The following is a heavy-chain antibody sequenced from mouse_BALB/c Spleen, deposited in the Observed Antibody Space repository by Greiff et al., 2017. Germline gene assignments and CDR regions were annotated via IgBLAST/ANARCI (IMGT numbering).Heavy chain of an antibody. CDR3: ARGEIYYGSSWYFDV. D-gene: IGHD1-1*01. J-gene: IGHJ1*01. Sequence: QVQLQQSGPGLVAPSQSLSITCTVSGFSLTSYGVHWVRQPPGKGLEWLGVIWAGGSTNYNSALMSRLSISKDNSKSQVFLKMNSLQTDDTAMYYCARGEIYYGSSWYFDVWGAGTTVTVSS. CDR1: GFSLTSYG. V-gene: IGHV2-9*02. CDR2: IWAGGST.